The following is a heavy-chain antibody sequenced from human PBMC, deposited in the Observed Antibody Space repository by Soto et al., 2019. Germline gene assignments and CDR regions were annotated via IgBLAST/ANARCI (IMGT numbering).Heavy chain of an antibody. D-gene: IGHD3-22*01. Sequence: QVQLVESGGGVVQPGRSLRLSCADSGFTFTDYGMHWVRQAPGKGLEWVAVISYDGSNKNYADSVKGRFTISRDNSKHTLYLQMNSLRAKDTAVYYCAKDTYYHDSSGYYVFDYWGQGTLVTVSS. CDR1: GFTFTDYG. CDR3: AKDTYYHDSSGYYVFDY. CDR2: ISYDGSNK. V-gene: IGHV3-30*18. J-gene: IGHJ4*02.